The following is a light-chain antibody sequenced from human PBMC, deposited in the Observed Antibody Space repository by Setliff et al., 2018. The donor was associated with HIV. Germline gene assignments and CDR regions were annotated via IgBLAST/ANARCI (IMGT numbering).Light chain of an antibody. V-gene: IGLV7-46*01. CDR3: FLSYGGAGV. Sequence: QAVVTQEPSLTVSPGGTVTLTCGSSSGTVTSSHRTYWFQQKSGQAPRTLIYDTGNKRSWTPARFTGSLLGGKAALTLSGAQFEDEAEYYCFLSYGGAGVFGGGTKVTVL. CDR1: SGTVTSSHR. CDR2: DTG. J-gene: IGLJ3*02.